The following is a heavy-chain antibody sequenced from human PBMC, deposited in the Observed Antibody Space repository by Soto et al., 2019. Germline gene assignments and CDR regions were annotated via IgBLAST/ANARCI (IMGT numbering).Heavy chain of an antibody. CDR2: IKHDGSER. CDR3: ARDERRIYYMDV. CDR1: GFTFSSFW. Sequence: PGGSLRLSCAASGFTFSSFWISWVRQAPGKGLEWVANIKHDGSERYYVDSVKGRFTISRDNAKNSLYLQMDSLRAEDTAVYCCARDERRIYYMDVWGKGTTVTVSS. J-gene: IGHJ6*03. V-gene: IGHV3-7*01. D-gene: IGHD1-20*01.